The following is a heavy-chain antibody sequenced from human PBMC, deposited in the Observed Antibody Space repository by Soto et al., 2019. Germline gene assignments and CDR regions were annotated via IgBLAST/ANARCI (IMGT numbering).Heavy chain of an antibody. D-gene: IGHD3-16*01. CDR3: ASHLGVAAGTRGPSNI. CDR2: FDYSGTT. J-gene: IGHJ4*03. V-gene: IGHV4-39*02. Sequence: QLQLQESGPGLVKPSETLSLTSTVSGGSLINSGDYWGCIRQSPAKDLEWTGSFDYSGTTYYKPSLKSRGTIPTDTSKNHFALKLSAVIAVDPAVHYCASHLGVAAGTRGPSNIWGNGTLVTVAS. CDR1: GGSLINSGDY.